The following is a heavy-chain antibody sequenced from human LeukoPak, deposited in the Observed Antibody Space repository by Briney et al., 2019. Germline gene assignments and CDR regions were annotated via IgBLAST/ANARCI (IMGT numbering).Heavy chain of an antibody. CDR1: GGSISSGSYY. V-gene: IGHV4-61*02. Sequence: PSETLSLTCTVSGGSISSGSYYWSWVRQPAGKGLEWIGRIYTSGSTNYNPSLKSRVTISIDTSKNQLSLRLNSMTAADTAVYYCARQQLGIVVIDYWGQGTLVTVSS. D-gene: IGHD2-2*01. J-gene: IGHJ4*02. CDR2: IYTSGST. CDR3: ARQQLGIVVIDY.